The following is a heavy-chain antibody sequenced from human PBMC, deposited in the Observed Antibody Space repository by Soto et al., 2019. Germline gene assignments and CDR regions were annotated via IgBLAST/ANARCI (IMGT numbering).Heavy chain of an antibody. CDR2: ISWDGGST. CDR3: ARDPHCSSTSCFQEESGDY. Sequence: SLRLSCAASGFTFDDYTMHWVRQAPGKGLEWVSLISWDGGSTHYADSVKGRFTISRDNSKNSLYLQMNSLRSDDTAVYYCARDPHCSSTSCFQEESGDYWGQGTLVTVSS. J-gene: IGHJ4*02. V-gene: IGHV3-43*01. CDR1: GFTFDDYT. D-gene: IGHD2-2*01.